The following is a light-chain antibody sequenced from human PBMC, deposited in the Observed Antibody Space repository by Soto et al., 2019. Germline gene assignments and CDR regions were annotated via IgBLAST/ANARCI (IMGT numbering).Light chain of an antibody. J-gene: IGKJ4*01. Sequence: EIVMTQSPATLSVSPGERATLSCRASQSVSSNLAWYQQKPGQAPRLLIYDVSTRATGIPARFSGSGSGTEFTLTISSLQSEDFAVYYCQQYYNWLTFGGGTKVDIK. CDR1: QSVSSN. CDR2: DVS. V-gene: IGKV3-15*01. CDR3: QQYYNWLT.